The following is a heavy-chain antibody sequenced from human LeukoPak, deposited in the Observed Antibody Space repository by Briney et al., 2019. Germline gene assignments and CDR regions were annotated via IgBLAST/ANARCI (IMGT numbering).Heavy chain of an antibody. V-gene: IGHV4-38-2*02. J-gene: IGHJ4*02. CDR2: IYHSGST. CDR3: ARDGLRGVIIPEDY. Sequence: PSETLSLTCTVSGYSISSGYYWGWIRQPPGKGLEWIGSIYHSGSTYYNPSLKSRVTISVDTSKNQFSLKLSSVTAADTAVHYCARDGLRGVIIPEDYWGQGTLVTVSS. CDR1: GYSISSGYY. D-gene: IGHD3-10*01.